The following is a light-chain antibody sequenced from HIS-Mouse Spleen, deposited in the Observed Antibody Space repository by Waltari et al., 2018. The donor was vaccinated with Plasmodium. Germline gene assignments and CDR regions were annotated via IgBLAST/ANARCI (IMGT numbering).Light chain of an antibody. CDR1: SSDVGGYNY. J-gene: IGLJ2*01. CDR2: DVS. Sequence: QSALTQPASVSGSPGQSLTISCPGTSSDVGGYNYVSWYQQHPGKAHKLMIYDVSNRPSGVSNRFSGSKSGNTASLTISGLQAEDEADYYCSSYTSSSTVVFGGGTKLTVL. V-gene: IGLV2-14*03. CDR3: SSYTSSSTVV.